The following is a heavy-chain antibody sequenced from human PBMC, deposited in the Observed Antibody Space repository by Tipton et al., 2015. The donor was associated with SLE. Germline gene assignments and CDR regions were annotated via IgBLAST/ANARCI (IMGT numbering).Heavy chain of an antibody. CDR1: TRSSFY. CDR2: IYSGGST. V-gene: IGHV3-66*01. Sequence: TRSSFYWGWVRQAPGKGLEWVSVIYSGGSTYYADSVKGRFTISRDNSKNTLYLQMNSLRAEDTAVYYCARDRVSGWFHFDYWGQGTLVTVSS. D-gene: IGHD6-19*01. CDR3: ARDRVSGWFHFDY. J-gene: IGHJ4*02.